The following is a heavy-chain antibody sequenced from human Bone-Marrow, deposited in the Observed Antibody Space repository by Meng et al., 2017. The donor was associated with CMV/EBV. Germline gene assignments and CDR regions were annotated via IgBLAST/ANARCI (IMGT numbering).Heavy chain of an antibody. CDR1: GYTFTSYG. D-gene: IGHD2-21*01. CDR2: ISAYNGNT. CDR3: ARGVMKFDCGGDCYSYYFDY. Sequence: ASVKVSCKASGYTFTSYGISWVRQAPGQGLEWMGWISAYNGNTNYAQKLQGRVTMTTDTSTSTAYMELRSLRSEDTAVYYCARGVMKFDCGGDCYSYYFDYWGQGTLVTVSS. J-gene: IGHJ4*02. V-gene: IGHV1-18*01.